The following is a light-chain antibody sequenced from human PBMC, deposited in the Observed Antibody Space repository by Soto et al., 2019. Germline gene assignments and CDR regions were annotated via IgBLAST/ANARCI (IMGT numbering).Light chain of an antibody. CDR2: GAS. CDR3: QQYNNWTPVT. J-gene: IGKJ3*01. Sequence: EILLTQSPSTLSASLGERATISFRASQSVYNYLTWYQQKPGQAPRLLIYGASTRPTGIPARFSGSGSGTEFTLTISSLQSEDFAVYFCQQYNNWTPVTFGPGTKVDIK. CDR1: QSVYNY. V-gene: IGKV3-15*01.